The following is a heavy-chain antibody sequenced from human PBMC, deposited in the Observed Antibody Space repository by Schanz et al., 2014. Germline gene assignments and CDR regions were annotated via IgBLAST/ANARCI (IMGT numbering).Heavy chain of an antibody. CDR1: GFDFTSYS. CDR3: ARDNYYGSGSCAY. J-gene: IGHJ4*02. D-gene: IGHD3-10*01. CDR2: IATSSSTR. Sequence: EVRLVESGGGLVQPGGSLRLSCEASGFDFTSYSMNWVRQVPGKGLEWLSYIATSSSTRHYADSVKGRVTISRDNAKNSVSLQMRRLRVEDTAVYYCARDNYYGSGSCAYWGQGTLVTVSS. V-gene: IGHV3-48*01.